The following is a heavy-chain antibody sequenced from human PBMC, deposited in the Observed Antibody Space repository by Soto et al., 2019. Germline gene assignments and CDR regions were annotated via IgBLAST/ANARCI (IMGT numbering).Heavy chain of an antibody. CDR2: IWYDGSNK. CDR1: GFTFSSYG. J-gene: IGHJ5*02. CDR3: ARDLQNIVVVVAALPGYLDP. V-gene: IGHV3-33*01. D-gene: IGHD2-15*01. Sequence: GGSLRLSCAASGFTFSSYGMHWVRQAPGKGLEWVAVIWYDGSNKYYADSVKGRFTISRDNSKNTLYLQMNSLRAEDTAVYYCARDLQNIVVVVAALPGYLDPWGQGTLVTVSS.